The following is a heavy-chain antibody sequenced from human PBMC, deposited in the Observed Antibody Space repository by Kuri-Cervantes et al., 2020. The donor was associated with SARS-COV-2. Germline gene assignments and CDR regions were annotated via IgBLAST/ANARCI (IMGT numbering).Heavy chain of an antibody. CDR3: ARETGDRKMGIDP. J-gene: IGHJ5*02. D-gene: IGHD2-21*01. V-gene: IGHV1-69*13. CDR2: IRPVFGAP. Sequence: SVKVSCKASRGTFNTHIINWLRQAPGQGLEWMGGIRPVFGAPYYAQKFQGRVTIAADESTSTVHMELGSLNSEDTALYYCARETGDRKMGIDPWGQGTLVTVSS. CDR1: RGTFNTHI.